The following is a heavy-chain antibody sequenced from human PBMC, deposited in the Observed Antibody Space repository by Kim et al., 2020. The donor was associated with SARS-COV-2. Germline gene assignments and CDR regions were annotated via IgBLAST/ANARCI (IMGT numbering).Heavy chain of an antibody. CDR3: ARDGDDSSGITDC. V-gene: IGHV3-21*01. D-gene: IGHD3-22*01. CDR2: ISSSSSYI. J-gene: IGHJ4*02. Sequence: GGSLRLSCAASGFTFSSYSMNWVRQAPGKGLEWVSSISSSSSYIYYADSVKGRFTISRDNAKNSLYLQMNSLRAEDTAVYYCARDGDDSSGITDCWGQGTLVTVSS. CDR1: GFTFSSYS.